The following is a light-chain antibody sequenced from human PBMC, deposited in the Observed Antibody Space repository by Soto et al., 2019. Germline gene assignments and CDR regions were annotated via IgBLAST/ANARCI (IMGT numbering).Light chain of an antibody. Sequence: EKVMTQSPDTLSVSPGERATLSCRASQNVKTRLAWYQQKPGQAPRLLIFDAFTRATGIPARFSGSASGTDFTLTISSLQSEDSAVYYCQQYDEWPLTFGGGTKVEIK. CDR2: DAF. CDR3: QQYDEWPLT. CDR1: QNVKTR. V-gene: IGKV3-15*01. J-gene: IGKJ4*01.